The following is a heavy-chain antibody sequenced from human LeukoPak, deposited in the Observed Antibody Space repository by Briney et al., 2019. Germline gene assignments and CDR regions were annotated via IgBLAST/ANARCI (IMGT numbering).Heavy chain of an antibody. CDR3: ARADNHFDY. J-gene: IGHJ4*02. D-gene: IGHD5-24*01. CDR1: GGSITSGGYS. CDR2: IYHSGST. V-gene: IGHV4-30-2*01. Sequence: SETLSLTCAVSGGSITSGGYSWSWIRQPPGKGLEWIGYIYHSGSTYYNPSLKSRVTISLDRSKNQFSLKLSSVTAADTAVYHCARADNHFDYWGQGTLVTVSS.